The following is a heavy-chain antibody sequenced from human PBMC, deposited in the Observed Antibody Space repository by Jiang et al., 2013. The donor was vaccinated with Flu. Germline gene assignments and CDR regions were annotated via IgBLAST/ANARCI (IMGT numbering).Heavy chain of an antibody. J-gene: IGHJ5*02. CDR2: INTNTGNP. V-gene: IGHV7-4-1*02. D-gene: IGHD3-10*01. CDR1: GYTFTSYA. Sequence: QSGSELKKPGASVKVSCKASGYTFTSYAMNWVRQAPGQGLEWMGWINTNTGNPTYAQDFTGRFVFSLDTSVSTAYLQISSLKAEDTAVYYCARDWEVLLWFRDHQGSWFDPWGQGTLVTVSS. CDR3: ARDWEVLLWFRDHQGSWFDP.